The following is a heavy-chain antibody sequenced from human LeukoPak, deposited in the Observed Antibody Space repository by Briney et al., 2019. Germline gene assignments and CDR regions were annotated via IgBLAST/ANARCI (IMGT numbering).Heavy chain of an antibody. CDR1: GFSFGSYA. J-gene: IGHJ4*02. Sequence: GGSLRLSCAASGFSFGSYAMSWVRQAPGKGLEWVSAISGSGGSTYYADSVKGRFTISRDNSKNTLYLQMNSLRAEDTAVYYCAKDGVVVGPSYWGQGTLVTVSS. V-gene: IGHV3-23*01. CDR3: AKDGVVVGPSY. D-gene: IGHD2-15*01. CDR2: ISGSGGST.